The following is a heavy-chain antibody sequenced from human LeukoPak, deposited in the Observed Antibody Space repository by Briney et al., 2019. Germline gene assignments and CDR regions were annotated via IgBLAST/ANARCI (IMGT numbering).Heavy chain of an antibody. J-gene: IGHJ4*02. CDR2: ISGGGAST. V-gene: IGHV3-23*01. CDR3: AKASSAYRPYFFDS. Sequence: GGSLRLSCAASGFTFSDYAMAWVRQAPGQGLEWALAISGGGASTYYADSVKGRFTISRDNSKNTLFLEMSSLRAEDSALYYCAKASSAYRPYFFDSWGQGTLVTVSS. CDR1: GFTFSDYA. D-gene: IGHD3-16*01.